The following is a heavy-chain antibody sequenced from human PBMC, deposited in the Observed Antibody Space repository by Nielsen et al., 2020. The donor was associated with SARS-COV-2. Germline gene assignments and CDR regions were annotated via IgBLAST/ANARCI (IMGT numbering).Heavy chain of an antibody. D-gene: IGHD1-26*01. CDR3: ARDRVIVGATTGVDYYYGMDV. CDR2: INPSGGST. Sequence: WVRQAPGQGLEWMGIINPSGGSTSYAQRFQGRVTMTRDTSTSTVYMELSSLRSEDTAVYYCARDRVIVGATTGVDYYYGMDVWGQGTTVTVSS. V-gene: IGHV1-46*01. J-gene: IGHJ6*02.